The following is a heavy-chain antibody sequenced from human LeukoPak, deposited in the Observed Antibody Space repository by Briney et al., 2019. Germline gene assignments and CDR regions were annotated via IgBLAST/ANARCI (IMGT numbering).Heavy chain of an antibody. V-gene: IGHV4-39*01. CDR1: GGSISSSSYY. J-gene: IGHJ4*02. Sequence: KASETLSLTCTVSGGSISSSSYYWGWIRQPPGKGLEWIGSIYYSGSTYYNPSLKSRVTISVDTSKNQFSLKLSSVTAADTAVYYCARGVSSLLGEAHFDYWGQGTLVTVSS. D-gene: IGHD3-10*01. CDR2: IYYSGST. CDR3: ARGVSSLLGEAHFDY.